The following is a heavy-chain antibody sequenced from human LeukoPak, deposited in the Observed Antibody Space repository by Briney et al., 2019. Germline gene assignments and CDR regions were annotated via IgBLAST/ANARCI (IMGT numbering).Heavy chain of an antibody. CDR2: ISYDGSYK. J-gene: IGHJ4*02. CDR3: AREPVDY. CDR1: GFTFSTYS. Sequence: GGSLRLSCEASGFTFSTYSLHWVRQAPGKWMEWLASISYDGSYKYCADAVRGGFTISRDSSKSTLYLHMNNLRFEGIGVHYCAREPVDYWGQGTLVTVSS. V-gene: IGHV3-30*03.